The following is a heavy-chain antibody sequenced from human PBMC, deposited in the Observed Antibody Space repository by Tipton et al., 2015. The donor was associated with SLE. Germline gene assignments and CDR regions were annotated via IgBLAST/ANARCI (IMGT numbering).Heavy chain of an antibody. V-gene: IGHV4-38-2*01. CDR1: GYSISSGYY. J-gene: IGHJ6*02. Sequence: TLSLTCAVSGYSISSGYYWGWIRQPPGKGLEWIGSIYHSGSTYYNPSLKSRVTISVDTSNNQFSLKLFSVTAADTAVYYCVRQGGTMGPYHRIDFWGQGTTVTVSS. D-gene: IGHD4/OR15-4a*01. CDR3: VRQGGTMGPYHRIDF. CDR2: IYHSGST.